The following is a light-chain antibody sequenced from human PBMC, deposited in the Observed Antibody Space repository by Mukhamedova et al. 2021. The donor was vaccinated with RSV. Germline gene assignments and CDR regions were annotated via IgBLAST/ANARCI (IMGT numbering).Light chain of an antibody. CDR3: QSYDSNIVV. J-gene: IGLJ2*01. Sequence: VTISCTRSSGSIVSNYVQWYQQRPGSAPTTVIYEDNQRPSGVPDRFSGSIDSSSNSASLTISGLKTEDEADYYCQSYDSNIVVFG. CDR2: EDN. CDR1: SGSIVSNY. V-gene: IGLV6-57*03.